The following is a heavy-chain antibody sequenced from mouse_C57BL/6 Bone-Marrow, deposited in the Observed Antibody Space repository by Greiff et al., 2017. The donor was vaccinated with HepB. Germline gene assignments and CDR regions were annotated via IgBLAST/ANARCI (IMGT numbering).Heavy chain of an antibody. Sequence: EVQLQQSGPVLVKPGASVKMSCKASGYTFTDYYMNWVKQSHGKSLEWIGVINPYNGGTSYNQKFKGKATLTVNKSSSTAYMELNSLTSEDSAVYYCARTYGSNLYYFDYWGQGTTLTVSS. CDR3: ARTYGSNLYYFDY. V-gene: IGHV1-19*01. J-gene: IGHJ2*01. CDR1: GYTFTDYY. CDR2: INPYNGGT. D-gene: IGHD1-1*01.